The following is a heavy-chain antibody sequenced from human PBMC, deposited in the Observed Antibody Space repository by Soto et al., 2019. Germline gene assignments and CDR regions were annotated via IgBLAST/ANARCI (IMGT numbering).Heavy chain of an antibody. CDR2: ISYDGSIK. CDR1: GFTFSSYG. J-gene: IGHJ4*02. CDR3: AKDSDSSGYYQFDY. D-gene: IGHD3-22*01. V-gene: IGHV3-30*18. Sequence: GGSLRLSCAASGFTFSSYGMHWVRQAPGKGLEWVAVISYDGSIKYYADSVKGRFTISRDNSKNTLYLQMNSLRAEDTAVYYCAKDSDSSGYYQFDYWGQGTLVTVSS.